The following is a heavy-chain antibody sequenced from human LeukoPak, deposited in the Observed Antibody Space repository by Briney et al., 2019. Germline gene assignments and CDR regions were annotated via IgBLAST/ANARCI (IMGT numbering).Heavy chain of an antibody. CDR1: GGSINNYQ. CDR2: IYTSGST. J-gene: IGHJ4*02. CDR3: ARQPRDYGDYPDY. Sequence: SETLSLTCTVSGGSINNYQWTWIRQPAGKGLEWIGRIYTSGSTNYNPSLKSRVTISVDTSKNQFSLKLSSVTAADTAVYYCARQPRDYGDYPDYWGQGTLVTVSS. V-gene: IGHV4-4*07. D-gene: IGHD4-17*01.